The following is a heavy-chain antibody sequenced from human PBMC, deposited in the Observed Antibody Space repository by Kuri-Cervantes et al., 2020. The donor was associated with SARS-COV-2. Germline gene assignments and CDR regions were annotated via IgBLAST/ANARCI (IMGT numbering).Heavy chain of an antibody. Sequence: SETLSLTCAVYGGSFSGYYWSWIRQPPGKGLEWIGEINHSGSTNYNPSLRSRVTISVDTSKNQFSLKLSSVTAADTAVYYCARAAGDQGEYYYYYYMDVWGKGTTVTVSS. CDR2: INHSGST. CDR3: ARAAGDQGEYYYYYYMDV. J-gene: IGHJ6*03. CDR1: GGSFSGYY. V-gene: IGHV4-34*01. D-gene: IGHD7-27*01.